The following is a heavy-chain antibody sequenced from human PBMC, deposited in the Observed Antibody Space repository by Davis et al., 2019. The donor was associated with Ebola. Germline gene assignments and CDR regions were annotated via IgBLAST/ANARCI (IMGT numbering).Heavy chain of an antibody. CDR2: VSGSGRT. D-gene: IGHD3-22*01. J-gene: IGHJ5*02. Sequence: PSETLSLTCTVSGASVSGHYWNWFRQPPGKGLEWIGFVSGSGRTSYNPSLKSRVTISADTSKNHFSLNLTSVSAADTAVYYCARGIVVSQFDPWGQGTLVTVSS. CDR1: GASVSGHY. CDR3: ARGIVVSQFDP. V-gene: IGHV4-59*02.